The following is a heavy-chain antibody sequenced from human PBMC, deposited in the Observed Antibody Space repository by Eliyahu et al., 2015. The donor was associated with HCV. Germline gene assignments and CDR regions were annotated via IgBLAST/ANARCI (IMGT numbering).Heavy chain of an antibody. J-gene: IGHJ4*02. CDR2: IKSKTDGGTT. Sequence: EVQLVESGGGLVKPGGSLRLSCAASGFTFSNAWMSWVRQAPGKGLEWFGRIKSKTDGGTTDYAAPVKGRFTISRDDSKNTLYLQMNSLKTEDTAVYYCTTDFYWVVVVAAQRSDYWGQGTLVTVSS. D-gene: IGHD2-15*01. CDR1: GFTFSNAW. V-gene: IGHV3-15*01. CDR3: TTDFYWVVVVAAQRSDY.